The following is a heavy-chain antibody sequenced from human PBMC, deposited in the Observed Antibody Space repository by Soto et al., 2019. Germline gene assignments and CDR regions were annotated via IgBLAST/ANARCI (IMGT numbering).Heavy chain of an antibody. CDR2: IRSKRYGGTT. J-gene: IGHJ4*02. V-gene: IGHV3-49*03. Sequence: PGGSLRLSCTASGFTFGDYAMNWFRQAPGTGLEWVGFIRSKRYGGTTEYAASVKGRFDISRDDSESIAYLQMNSLKTEDTAVYYCSRGYGGNSRAVDSWGQGTLVTVSS. CDR1: GFTFGDYA. D-gene: IGHD2-21*02. CDR3: SRGYGGNSRAVDS.